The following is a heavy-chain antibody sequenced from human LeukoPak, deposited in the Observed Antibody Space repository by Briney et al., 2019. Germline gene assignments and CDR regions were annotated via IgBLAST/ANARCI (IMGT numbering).Heavy chain of an antibody. CDR1: GLSISTYY. Sequence: PSETLSLTCSFSGLSISTYYWIWMRQPPAKGLEWMGFFSYSGSTKYNPSLKSRVTMSVDTSKNQFSLKLSSVTAADTAVYYCARIYSGTSYYFDYWGQGTLVTVSS. J-gene: IGHJ4*02. CDR3: ARIYSGTSYYFDY. V-gene: IGHV4-59*01. D-gene: IGHD1-26*01. CDR2: FSYSGST.